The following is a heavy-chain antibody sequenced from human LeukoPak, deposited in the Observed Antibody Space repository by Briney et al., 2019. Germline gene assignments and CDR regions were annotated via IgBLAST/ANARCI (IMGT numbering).Heavy chain of an antibody. V-gene: IGHV3-7*01. D-gene: IGHD1-20*01. J-gene: IGHJ4*02. Sequence: PGGSLRLSCAASGFTFSSHCMNWARQAPGKGLEWVASIKQDESEKYYGDSVKGRFAVSRDNAKNSLFLQMNSLRAEDTAVYYCARGITATSSHWGQGTLVTVSS. CDR2: IKQDESEK. CDR3: ARGITATSSH. CDR1: GFTFSSHC.